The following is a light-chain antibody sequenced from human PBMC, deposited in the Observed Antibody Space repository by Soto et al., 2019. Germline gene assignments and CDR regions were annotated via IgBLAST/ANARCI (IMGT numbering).Light chain of an antibody. CDR1: QIVASNY. V-gene: IGKV3-20*01. CDR3: QQYGRTPPLYT. CDR2: GAS. Sequence: EVVLTQSPGTLSLSPGERATLSCRASQIVASNYLAWYQQKPGQPPRLLIYGASTRAAGVPDRFSSSGSGTDFTLIITRLEPEDFAVYYCQQYGRTPPLYTFGQGTKLGIK. J-gene: IGKJ2*01.